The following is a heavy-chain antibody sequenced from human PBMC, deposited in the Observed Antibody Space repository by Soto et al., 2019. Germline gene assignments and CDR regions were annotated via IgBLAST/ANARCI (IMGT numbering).Heavy chain of an antibody. CDR2: INTYNGNT. Sequence: QVQLVQSXXXXXXXGASVKVSCKTSGYVFTSYGIGWARQAPGQGLEWMGWINTYNGNTNYAQNLQGRGTLTTDTSTSTAYMELRSLRSNDTAIYYCVLVDVYVTPSPQDVWGQGTTVNVSS. CDR3: VLVDVYVTPSPQDV. J-gene: IGHJ6*02. CDR1: GYVFTSYG. D-gene: IGHD3-16*01. V-gene: IGHV1-18*01.